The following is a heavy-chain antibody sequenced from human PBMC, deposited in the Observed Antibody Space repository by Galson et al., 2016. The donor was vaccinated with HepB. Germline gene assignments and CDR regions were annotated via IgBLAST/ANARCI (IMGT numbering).Heavy chain of an antibody. J-gene: IGHJ2*01. D-gene: IGHD4-17*01. V-gene: IGHV3-11*06. CDR1: EFTFTKYY. CDR3: ARDPYGSAGYFDL. CDR2: ISANSPFT. Sequence: SLRLSCAASEFTFTKYYMSWIRQAPGKGLEWISYISANSPFTYYADSVKGRFTISRDNAKDSLFLQMNSLRVEDTAVYYCARDPYGSAGYFDLWGLGTLVTVSS.